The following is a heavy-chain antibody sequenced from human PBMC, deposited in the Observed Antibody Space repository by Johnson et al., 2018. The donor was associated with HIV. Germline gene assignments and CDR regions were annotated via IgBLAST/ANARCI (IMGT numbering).Heavy chain of an antibody. CDR2: ISFDGGTK. CDR3: ARGRISMKVVDLRGGGFDI. V-gene: IGHV3-30*04. CDR1: GLNFSDYS. D-gene: IGHD3-22*01. J-gene: IGHJ3*02. Sequence: QVQLVESGGGVVQPGRSMRLSCAASGLNFSDYSMHWVRQAPGKGLEWVAIISFDGGTKYYADSVKGRFTISRDNSNKTLYLQMNSRRVEDTAVYLCARGRISMKVVDLRGGGFDIWGQGTKVTVSS.